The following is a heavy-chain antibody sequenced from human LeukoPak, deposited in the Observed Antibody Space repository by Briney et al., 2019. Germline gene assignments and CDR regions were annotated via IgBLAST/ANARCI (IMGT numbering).Heavy chain of an antibody. V-gene: IGHV1-2*02. CDR1: GYTFTGYY. Sequence: GASVKVSCKSSGYTFTGYYMHWVRQAPGQGIEWMGWINPNNGGTNYAQKFQGRVTMTRDTSISTVYMELSRLTSDDTALYFCARADHYDISTTYPFDYWGQGTLVTVSS. D-gene: IGHD3-9*01. CDR3: ARADHYDISTTYPFDY. J-gene: IGHJ4*02. CDR2: INPNNGGT.